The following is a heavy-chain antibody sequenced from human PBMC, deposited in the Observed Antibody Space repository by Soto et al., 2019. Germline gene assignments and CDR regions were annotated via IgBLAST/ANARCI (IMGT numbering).Heavy chain of an antibody. J-gene: IGHJ4*02. CDR1: GFSVSSNY. V-gene: IGHV3-53*01. Sequence: EVQVVESGGGLIQPGGSLRLSCAASGFSVSSNYMSWVRQAPGKGLEWVSVIFIGGGTYYADSVKGRFTISRDNSKNTLDLQMNSLRAEDTAVYYCVRDQGIPVTAWGQGTLVTVSS. CDR2: IFIGGGT. D-gene: IGHD6-19*01. CDR3: VRDQGIPVTA.